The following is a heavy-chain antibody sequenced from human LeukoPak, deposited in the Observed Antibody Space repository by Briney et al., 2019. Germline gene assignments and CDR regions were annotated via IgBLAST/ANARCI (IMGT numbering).Heavy chain of an antibody. J-gene: IGHJ4*02. CDR3: ARDPYISSWYDY. CDR2: ISAYNGNT. V-gene: IGHV1-18*01. CDR1: GYTFTSYG. D-gene: IGHD6-13*01. Sequence: GASVKVSCKASGYTFTSYGISWVRQAPGQGLEWMGWISAYNGNTNYAQKLQGRVTITRDTSASTAYMELSSLRSEDTAVYYCARDPYISSWYDYWGQGTLVTVSS.